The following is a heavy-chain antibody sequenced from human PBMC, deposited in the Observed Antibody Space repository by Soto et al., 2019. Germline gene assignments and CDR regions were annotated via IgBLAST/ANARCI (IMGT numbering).Heavy chain of an antibody. J-gene: IGHJ6*02. V-gene: IGHV1-69*13. D-gene: IGHD6-13*01. CDR1: GGTLSIYA. CDR3: ERERHSRRHIYYYGMDV. CDR2: IIPIFGTA. Sequence: SVKVYFRASGGTLSIYAISWVRQAPGQGLEWMGGIIPIFGTAHYAQKFQGRVTITADEPTSTAYMELSSLRSEDTAVYYCERERHSRRHIYYYGMDVWGQGTTVTSP.